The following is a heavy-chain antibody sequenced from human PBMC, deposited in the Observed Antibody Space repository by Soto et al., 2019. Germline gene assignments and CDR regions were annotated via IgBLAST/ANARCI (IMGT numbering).Heavy chain of an antibody. D-gene: IGHD3-22*01. CDR3: ARSWYYYDSSGYYGRFDP. CDR1: GYTFTSYA. V-gene: IGHV1-3*01. J-gene: IGHJ5*02. CDR2: INAGNGNT. Sequence: GASVKVSCKASGYTFTSYAMHWVRQAPGQRLEWMGWINAGNGNTKYSQKFQGRVTITRDTSASTAYMELSSLRSEDTAVYYCARSWYYYDSSGYYGRFDPWGQGTPVTVSS.